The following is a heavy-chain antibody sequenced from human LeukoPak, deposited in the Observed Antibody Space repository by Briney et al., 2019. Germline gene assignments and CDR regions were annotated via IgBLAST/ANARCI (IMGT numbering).Heavy chain of an antibody. CDR1: GGSIGTYY. CDR3: ARHIGGGIEDMDV. CDR2: IYVTGN. V-gene: IGHV4-59*08. Sequence: PSETLSLTCTVSGGSIGTYYWSWVRESPGKGLEWIGYIYVTGNRYNPYLQSRVTIDTSRNQFFLKMSSVTAADTAVYYCARHIGGGIEDMDVWGKGTKVTVSS. J-gene: IGHJ6*03. D-gene: IGHD3-16*02.